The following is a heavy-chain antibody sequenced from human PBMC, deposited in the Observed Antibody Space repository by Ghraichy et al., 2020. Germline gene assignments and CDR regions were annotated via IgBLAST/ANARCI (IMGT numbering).Heavy chain of an antibody. Sequence: GESLNISCAASGFNVNTFAMTWVRQTPGKGLEWIAAINYADDQTFYADSVKGRFTISRDSSNNTVSLQLTGLRVEDTAVYFCARSYNIFWPYWFFDLWGRGTLVTVSS. J-gene: IGHJ2*01. CDR1: GFNVNTFA. CDR2: INYADDQT. CDR3: ARSYNIFWPYWFFDL. D-gene: IGHD3-9*01. V-gene: IGHV3-23*01.